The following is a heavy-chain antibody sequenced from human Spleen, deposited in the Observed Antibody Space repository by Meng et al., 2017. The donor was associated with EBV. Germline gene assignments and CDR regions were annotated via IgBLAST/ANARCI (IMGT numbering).Heavy chain of an antibody. V-gene: IGHV3-21*01. Sequence: EVQLVEAGXXLXKPGGXLRLSCAASGFTFSSFSMNWVRQAPGKGLEWVSSISSSSSYIYYADSVKGRFTISRDNAKNSLYLQMNSRRAEDTAVYCCARDALGKDYWGQGTLVTVSS. CDR2: ISSSSSYI. CDR3: ARDALGKDY. J-gene: IGHJ4*02. CDR1: GFTFSSFS. D-gene: IGHD7-27*01.